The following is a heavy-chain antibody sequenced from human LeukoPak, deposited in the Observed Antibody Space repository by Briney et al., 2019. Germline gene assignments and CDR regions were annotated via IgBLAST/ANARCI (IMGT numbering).Heavy chain of an antibody. CDR3: AKGSAYYYDSSGYFGDYFDY. CDR2: ISGSGGST. J-gene: IGHJ4*02. V-gene: IGHV3-23*01. Sequence: GGSLRLSCAASGFTFSSYAMSWVRQAPGKGLEWVSAISGSGGSTYYADSVKGRFTISRDNSKNTLYLRMNSLRAEDTAVYYCAKGSAYYYDSSGYFGDYFDYWGQGTLVTVSS. CDR1: GFTFSSYA. D-gene: IGHD3-22*01.